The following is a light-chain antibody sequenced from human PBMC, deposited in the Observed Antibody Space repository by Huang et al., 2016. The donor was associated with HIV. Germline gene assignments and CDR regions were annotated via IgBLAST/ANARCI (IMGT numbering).Light chain of an antibody. V-gene: IGKV3-20*01. CDR1: QSVTNNY. Sequence: EIVLTQSLGTLSLSPGERATLSCRASQSVTNNYLAWYQQKPGQAPRLVIYGASSRATGITDRFSGSGSGTDFTLTISRLEPDDFVVYYCQQYGGSPRTFGQGTKLEIK. J-gene: IGKJ2*01. CDR3: QQYGGSPRT. CDR2: GAS.